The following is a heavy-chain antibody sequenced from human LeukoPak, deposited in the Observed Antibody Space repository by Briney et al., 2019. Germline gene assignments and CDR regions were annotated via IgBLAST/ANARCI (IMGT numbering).Heavy chain of an antibody. CDR3: AKDRLGYDSLGKFFDY. V-gene: IGHV3-23*01. J-gene: IGHJ4*02. Sequence: GGSLRLSCAASGFTFNNYAMSWVRQAPGTGLEWVSAIGGSGDNTYYADSVKGRFTISRDNSKNALYLQMNSLRAEDTAVYYCAKDRLGYDSLGKFFDYWGQGTLVTVSS. D-gene: IGHD3-22*01. CDR2: IGGSGDNT. CDR1: GFTFNNYA.